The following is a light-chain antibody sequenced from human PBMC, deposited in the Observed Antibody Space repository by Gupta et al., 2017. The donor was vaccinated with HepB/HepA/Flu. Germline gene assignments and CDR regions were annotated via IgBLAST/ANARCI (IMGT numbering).Light chain of an antibody. V-gene: IGKV1-12*01. J-gene: IGKJ3*01. CDR2: SSS. CDR3: QQTNSFPLT. CDR1: QGISRW. Sequence: DIQMTQSPSSVSASVGDRVTITCRASQGISRWLAWYQHEPGKAPNLLLYSSSSLQSGVPSRFSGSGSVTDFTLTISRLQPQDFATYYFQQTNSFPLTFSHGTKVEIK.